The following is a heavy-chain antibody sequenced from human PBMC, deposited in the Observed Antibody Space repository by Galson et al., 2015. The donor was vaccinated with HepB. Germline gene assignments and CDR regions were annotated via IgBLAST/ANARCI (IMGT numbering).Heavy chain of an antibody. D-gene: IGHD2-21*01. V-gene: IGHV1-69*13. CDR3: ARDMAYCGGDCYQSGGTWFDP. CDR2: IIPIFGTA. CDR1: GGTFSSYA. Sequence: SVKVSCKASGGTFSSYAISWVRQAPGQGLEWMGGIIPIFGTANYAQKFQGRVTITADESTSTAYMELSSLRSEDTAVYYCARDMAYCGGDCYQSGGTWFDPWGQGTLVTVSS. J-gene: IGHJ5*02.